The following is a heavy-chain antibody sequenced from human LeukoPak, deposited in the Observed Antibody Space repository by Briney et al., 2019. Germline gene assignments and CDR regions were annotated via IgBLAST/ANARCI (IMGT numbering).Heavy chain of an antibody. J-gene: IGHJ6*02. Sequence: GASVKVSCKASGYXFTSYGISWVRQAPGQGHEWMGWISAYNGNTNYAQKLQGRVTMTTDTSTSTAYMELRSLRSDDTAVYYCARLHIVVVTANYYYYYGMDVWGQGTTVTVSS. CDR2: ISAYNGNT. D-gene: IGHD2-21*02. CDR3: ARLHIVVVTANYYYYYGMDV. CDR1: GYXFTSYG. V-gene: IGHV1-18*01.